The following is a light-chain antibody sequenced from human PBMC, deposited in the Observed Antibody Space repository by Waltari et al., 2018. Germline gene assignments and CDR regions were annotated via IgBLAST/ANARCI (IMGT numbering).Light chain of an antibody. Sequence: QSALTQPASVSGSPGQSITISCTGTSSDVGSYNLFSWYQHHQGKAPNLMIYEGSKRPSGVSNLFSGSKSGNTASLTISELQAEDEADYYCCSYAGSNTWVFGEGTKLTVL. V-gene: IGLV2-23*01. CDR1: SSDVGSYNL. CDR3: CSYAGSNTWV. CDR2: EGS. J-gene: IGLJ3*02.